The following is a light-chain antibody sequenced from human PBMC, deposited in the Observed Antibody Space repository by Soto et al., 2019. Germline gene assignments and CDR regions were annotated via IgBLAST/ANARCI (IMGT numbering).Light chain of an antibody. J-gene: IGLJ3*02. CDR3: LLYIGSGIWV. CDR1: SGSVSTSNH. V-gene: IGLV8-61*01. Sequence: QAVVTQEPSLSVSPGGTVTLTCCFSSGSVSTSNHPNWYQQTPVQPPRTLIYSTNSRSSGVPDRLSGSILGNKAALTSTGALADDESDYYCLLYIGSGIWVFVGGTKLTVL. CDR2: STN.